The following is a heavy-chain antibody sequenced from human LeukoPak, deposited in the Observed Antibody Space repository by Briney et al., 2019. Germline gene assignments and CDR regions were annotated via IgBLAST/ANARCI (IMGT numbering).Heavy chain of an antibody. CDR2: ITSSSSYI. D-gene: IGHD1-26*01. CDR1: GFTFSSYS. CDR3: ARGGMRVRQLLPTLLDY. J-gene: IGHJ4*02. Sequence: GGSLRLSCAASGFTFSSYSMNWVRQAPGKGLEWVSSITSSSSYIYYADSVKGRLTISRDNAKNSLYLQMNSLRAEDTAVYYCARGGMRVRQLLPTLLDYSGQGILVTVSS. V-gene: IGHV3-21*01.